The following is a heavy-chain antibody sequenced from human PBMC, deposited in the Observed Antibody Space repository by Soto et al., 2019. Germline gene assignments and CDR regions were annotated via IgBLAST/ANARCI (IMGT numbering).Heavy chain of an antibody. CDR1: GDSVSSNSAA. D-gene: IGHD6-6*01. V-gene: IGHV6-1*01. CDR2: TYYRSKWYN. J-gene: IGHJ3*02. Sequence: PSQTLSLTCAISGDSVSSNSAAWNWIRQSPSRGLEWLGRTYYRSKWYNDYAVSVKSRITINPDTSKNQFSLQLNSVTPEDTAGYYCPNTYSSSTVAAFDIWGQGTMVTV. CDR3: PNTYSSSTVAAFDI.